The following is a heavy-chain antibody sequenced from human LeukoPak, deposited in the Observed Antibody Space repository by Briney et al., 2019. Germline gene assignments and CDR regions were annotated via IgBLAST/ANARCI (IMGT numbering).Heavy chain of an antibody. J-gene: IGHJ1*01. D-gene: IGHD6-19*01. Sequence: GGSLRLSCAATGFTISSYWMHWVRQAPGKGLVWVSRINSDGSSTSYADSVKGRFTISRDNAKNTLYLQMNSLRAEDTAVYYCARARSSGWYWEYFQHWGQGTLVTVSS. CDR1: GFTISSYW. CDR3: ARARSSGWYWEYFQH. CDR2: INSDGSST. V-gene: IGHV3-74*01.